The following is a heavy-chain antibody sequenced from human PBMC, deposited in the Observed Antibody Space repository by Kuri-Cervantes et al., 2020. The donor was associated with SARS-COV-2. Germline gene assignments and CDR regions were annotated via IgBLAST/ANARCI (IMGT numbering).Heavy chain of an antibody. D-gene: IGHD3-10*01. CDR3: ARGMVRGLIQSYYYGMDV. CDR2: IWYDGSNK. V-gene: IGHV3-33*01. Sequence: GGSLRLSCAASGFTFSSYGMHWVRQAPGKGLEWVAVIWYDGSNKYYADSVKGRFTISRDNSKNTLYLQMNSLRAEDTAVYYCARGMVRGLIQSYYYGMDVWGQGTTVTVSS. CDR1: GFTFSSYG. J-gene: IGHJ6*02.